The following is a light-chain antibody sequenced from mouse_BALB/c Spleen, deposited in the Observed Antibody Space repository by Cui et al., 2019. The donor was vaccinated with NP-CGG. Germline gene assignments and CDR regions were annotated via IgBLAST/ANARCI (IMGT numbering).Light chain of an antibody. V-gene: IGLV1*01. CDR2: GTN. Sequence: QPVFTQHSALTTSPGETVTLTCRSSTGTVTTNNFANWVQEKPDHLFTGLIGGTNNRAPGVPARFSGSLIGDKTALTVTGAQTEDEAIYFCALWYSNHWVFGGGTNLTVL. CDR1: TGTVTTNNF. J-gene: IGLJ1*01. CDR3: ALWYSNHWV.